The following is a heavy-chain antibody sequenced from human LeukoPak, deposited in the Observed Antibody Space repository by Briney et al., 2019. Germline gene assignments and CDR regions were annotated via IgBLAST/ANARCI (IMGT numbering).Heavy chain of an antibody. CDR1: GFTVSSNY. V-gene: IGHV3-53*01. CDR2: IYSGGST. Sequence: PGGSPRLSCAASGFTVSSNYMSWVRRAPGKGLEWVSVIYSGGSTYYADSVKGRFTISRDNSKNTLYLQMNSLRAVDTAVYYCATRYSYGYSYAFDIWGQGTMVTVSS. D-gene: IGHD5-18*01. CDR3: ATRYSYGYSYAFDI. J-gene: IGHJ3*02.